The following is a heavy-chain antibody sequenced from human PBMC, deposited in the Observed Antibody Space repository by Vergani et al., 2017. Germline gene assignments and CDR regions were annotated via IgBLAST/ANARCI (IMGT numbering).Heavy chain of an antibody. V-gene: IGHV3-23*01. CDR3: AKAPQYYYDSEGYFQH. CDR2: ISGSGGST. D-gene: IGHD3-22*01. Sequence: EVQLLESGGGLVQPGGSLRLSCAASGFTFSSYAMSWVRQAPGKGLEWVSAISGSGGSTYYADSVKGRFTISRDNSKNTLYLQMNSLRAEDTAVYYCAKAPQYYYDSEGYFQHWGQGTLVTVSS. J-gene: IGHJ1*01. CDR1: GFTFSSYA.